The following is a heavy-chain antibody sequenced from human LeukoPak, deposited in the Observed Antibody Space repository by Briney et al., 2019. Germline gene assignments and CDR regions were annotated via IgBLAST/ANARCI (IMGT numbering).Heavy chain of an antibody. CDR2: IRSKANSYAT. Sequence: GGSLRLSCAASGFTFSGSAMHWVRQASGKGLEWVGRIRSKANSYATAYAASVKGRFTISRDDSKNTAYLQINSLKTEDTAVYYCTSLAYSSSSGLDYWGQGTLVTVSS. CDR3: TSLAYSSSSGLDY. J-gene: IGHJ4*02. CDR1: GFTFSGSA. V-gene: IGHV3-73*01. D-gene: IGHD6-6*01.